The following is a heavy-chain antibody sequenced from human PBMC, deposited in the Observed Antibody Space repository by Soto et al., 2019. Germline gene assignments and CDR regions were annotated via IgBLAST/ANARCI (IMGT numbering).Heavy chain of an antibody. CDR2: ISYDGSNK. CDR3: ARGELLSTLDY. J-gene: IGHJ4*02. Sequence: QVQLVESGGGVVQPGRSLRLSCAASGFTFSSYAMHWVRQAPGKGLEWVAVISYDGSNKYYADSVKGRFIISRDNSKNTLYLQMNSLRAEDTPVYYCARGELLSTLDYWGQGTLVTVSS. V-gene: IGHV3-30-3*01. D-gene: IGHD1-26*01. CDR1: GFTFSSYA.